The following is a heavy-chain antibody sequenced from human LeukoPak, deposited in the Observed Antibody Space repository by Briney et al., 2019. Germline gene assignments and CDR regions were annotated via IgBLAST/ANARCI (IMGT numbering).Heavy chain of an antibody. Sequence: GGSLRLSCAASGFTVSSNYMSWVRQAPGKGLEWVSVIYSGGRIHYGESVKGRFTISRDNSKNTLYLQMNSLRVEDTAVYYCAREMRVGYSSSSVAFDIWGQGTMVTVSS. D-gene: IGHD6-6*01. CDR2: IYSGGRI. J-gene: IGHJ3*02. CDR3: AREMRVGYSSSSVAFDI. CDR1: GFTVSSNY. V-gene: IGHV3-53*01.